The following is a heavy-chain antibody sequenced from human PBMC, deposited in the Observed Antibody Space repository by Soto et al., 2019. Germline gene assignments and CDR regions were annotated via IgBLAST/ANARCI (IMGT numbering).Heavy chain of an antibody. Sequence: GGSLRLSXATSGLTFSNYAMSWVRQAPGGGLEWVSSMSGSSSTTYYADSVRGRFTISRDRSKNTLYLQMSSLRAEDTALYYCAKNQERELPRVIDFWGQGTLVTVSS. CDR3: AKNQERELPRVIDF. J-gene: IGHJ4*02. CDR2: MSGSSSTT. CDR1: GLTFSNYA. V-gene: IGHV3-23*01. D-gene: IGHD1-7*01.